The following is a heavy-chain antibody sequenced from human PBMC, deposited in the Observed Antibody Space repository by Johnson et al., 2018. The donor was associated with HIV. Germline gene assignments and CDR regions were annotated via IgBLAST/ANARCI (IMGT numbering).Heavy chain of an antibody. CDR1: GFTFSSYA. J-gene: IGHJ3*02. CDR2: ISYDGSNK. D-gene: IGHD3-22*01. CDR3: VRRFYDSSAFDI. V-gene: IGHV3-30-3*01. Sequence: QVQLVESGGGVVQPGRSLRLSCAASGFTFSSYAMHWVRQAPAKGLEWVAVISYDGSNKYFTDSVRGRFTISRDNSKNTLFLQMNSLRAEDTAVYYCVRRFYDSSAFDIWGQGTMLTVSS.